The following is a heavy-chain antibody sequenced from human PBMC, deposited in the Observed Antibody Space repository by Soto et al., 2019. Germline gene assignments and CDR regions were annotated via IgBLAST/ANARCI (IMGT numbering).Heavy chain of an antibody. CDR3: TRDARVKYCSSTSFYSDFDY. V-gene: IGHV4-61*01. J-gene: IGHJ4*02. D-gene: IGHD2-2*01. CDR1: GGSVSSGSYY. Sequence: SETLSLTGTVSGGSVSSGSYYWSWIRQPPGKGLEWIGYIYYSGSTNYNPSLKSRVTISVDTSKNQFSLKLSSVTAADTAVYYSTRDARVKYCSSTSFYSDFDYCGQGTLITVCS. CDR2: IYYSGST.